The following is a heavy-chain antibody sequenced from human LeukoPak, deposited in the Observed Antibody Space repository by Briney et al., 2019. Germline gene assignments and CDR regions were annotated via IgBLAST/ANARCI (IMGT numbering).Heavy chain of an antibody. CDR1: GFTFSSYS. D-gene: IGHD1-26*01. CDR3: ARDDWELLHYYYYGMDV. V-gene: IGHV3-21*01. CDR2: ISSSSSYI. Sequence: NPGGSLRLSCAASGFTFSSYSMNWVRQAPGKGLEWVSSISSSSSYIYYADSVKGRFTNSRDNAKNSLYLQMNSLRAEDTAVYYCARDDWELLHYYYYGMDVWGQGTTVTVSS. J-gene: IGHJ6*02.